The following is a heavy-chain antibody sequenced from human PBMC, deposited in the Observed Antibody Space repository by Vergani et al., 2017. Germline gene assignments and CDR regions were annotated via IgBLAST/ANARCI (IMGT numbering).Heavy chain of an antibody. J-gene: IGHJ5*02. CDR2: IYYSGST. V-gene: IGHV4-59*01. CDR3: ARYATPDSSGWVGPYNXFDP. Sequence: VQLVESGGGLVQPGGSLRLSCAASGFTFSSYYWSWIRQPPGKGLEWIGYIYYSGSTNYNPSLKSRVTISVDTSKNQFSLKLSSVTAADTAVYYCARYATPDSSGWVGPYNXFDPWGRGTLVTVSS. D-gene: IGHD6-19*01. CDR1: GFTFSSYY.